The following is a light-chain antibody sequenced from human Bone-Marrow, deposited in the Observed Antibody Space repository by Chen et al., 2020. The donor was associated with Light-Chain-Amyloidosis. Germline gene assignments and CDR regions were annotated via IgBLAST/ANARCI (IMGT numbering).Light chain of an antibody. CDR3: QVWDRSSDRPV. CDR2: DDS. CDR1: NIGSTS. J-gene: IGLJ3*02. V-gene: IGLV3-21*02. Sequence: SYVLTQPSSVSVAPGQTATIACGGNNIGSTSVHWYQPTPGQAPLLVVYDDSDRPSGIPERLSGSNSGNTATQTISRVEAGEEADYDCQVWDRSSDRPVFGGGTKLTVL.